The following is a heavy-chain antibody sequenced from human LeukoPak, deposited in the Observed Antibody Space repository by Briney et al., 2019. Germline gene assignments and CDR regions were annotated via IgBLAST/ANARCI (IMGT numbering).Heavy chain of an antibody. CDR3: ASGGGFANFDY. CDR2: IIPIFGTA. Sequence: SVKVSCKASGGTFSSYAISWVRQAPGQGLEWMGGIIPIFGTANYAQKFQGRVTMTRDTSTSTVYMELSSLRSEDTAVYYCASGGGFANFDYWGQGTLVTVSS. D-gene: IGHD3-16*01. V-gene: IGHV1-69*05. CDR1: GGTFSSYA. J-gene: IGHJ4*02.